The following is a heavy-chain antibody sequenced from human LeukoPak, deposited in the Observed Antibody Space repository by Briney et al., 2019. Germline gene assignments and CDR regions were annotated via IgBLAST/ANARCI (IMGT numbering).Heavy chain of an antibody. CDR3: ATDPIVNNDY. Sequence: ASVKVSCKVSGYTFTDYYMHWVQQAPGKGLEWMGFVDPEDGETIYAEKFQGRVTITADTSTDTAYMELSSLRSEDTAVYYCATDPIVNNDYWGQGTLVTVSS. D-gene: IGHD1-26*01. CDR2: VDPEDGET. J-gene: IGHJ4*02. CDR1: GYTFTDYY. V-gene: IGHV1-69-2*01.